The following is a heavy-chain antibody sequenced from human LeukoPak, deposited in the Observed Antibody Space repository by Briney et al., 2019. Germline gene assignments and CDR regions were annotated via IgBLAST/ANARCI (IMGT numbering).Heavy chain of an antibody. CDR2: ISYDGRNK. V-gene: IGHV3-30*04. D-gene: IGHD3-22*01. CDR1: GFIFSTYA. CDR3: ARDVSHYDRSGYSPDY. J-gene: IGHJ4*02. Sequence: GRSLRLSCAASGFIFSTYAIHWVRQAPGKGLEWVAVISYDGRNKYYADSVKGRFSISRDNSKNTLSLQMKSLRPEDTALYYCARDVSHYDRSGYSPDYWGQGTLVTVSS.